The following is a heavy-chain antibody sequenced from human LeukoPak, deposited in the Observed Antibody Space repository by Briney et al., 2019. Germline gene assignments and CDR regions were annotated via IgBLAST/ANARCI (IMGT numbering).Heavy chain of an antibody. Sequence: GGSLRLSCAASGFTFSNAWMSWVRQAPGKGLEWVSSISSSSSYIYYADSVKGRFTISRDNAKNSLYLQMDSLRAEDTAVFYCARGPQYCSSTSCLSRNFDCWGQGTLVTVSS. D-gene: IGHD2-2*01. V-gene: IGHV3-21*01. CDR3: ARGPQYCSSTSCLSRNFDC. CDR1: GFTFSNAW. J-gene: IGHJ4*02. CDR2: ISSSSSYI.